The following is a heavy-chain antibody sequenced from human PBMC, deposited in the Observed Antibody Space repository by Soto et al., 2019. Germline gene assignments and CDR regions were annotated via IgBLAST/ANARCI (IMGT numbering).Heavy chain of an antibody. D-gene: IGHD3-3*01. CDR2: VKTKRDGGTI. V-gene: IGHV3-15*01. CDR1: GFAFNSAW. Sequence: VGSLRLFCAASGFAFNSAWMNWVRQAPGKGLEWVGRVKTKRDGGTIVYAAPVKGRLTISRVDSTNTLYLQMDSLKTEDSAMYYCNTDHMATTVFGIVAHVHYWGQGRLVNDSS. J-gene: IGHJ4*02. CDR3: NTDHMATTVFGIVAHVHY.